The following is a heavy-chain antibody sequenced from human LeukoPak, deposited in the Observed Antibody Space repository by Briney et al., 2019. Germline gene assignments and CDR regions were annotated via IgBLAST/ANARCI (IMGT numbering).Heavy chain of an antibody. J-gene: IGHJ4*02. Sequence: GGSLRLSCAASGFTFSSYSMNWVRQAPGKGLEWVSSISSSSYIYYADSVKGRFTISRDNAKNSLYLQMSSLRAEDTAAYYCARDRRAATFGESPSDYWGQGTLVTVSS. CDR3: ARDRRAATFGESPSDY. V-gene: IGHV3-21*01. CDR2: ISSSSYI. D-gene: IGHD3-10*01. CDR1: GFTFSSYS.